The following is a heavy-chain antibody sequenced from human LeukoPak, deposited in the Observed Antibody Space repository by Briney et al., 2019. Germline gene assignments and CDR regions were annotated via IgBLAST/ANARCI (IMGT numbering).Heavy chain of an antibody. CDR2: IYYSGST. CDR3: ARELLWFGEYDWFDP. V-gene: IGHV4-39*07. D-gene: IGHD3-10*01. J-gene: IGHJ5*02. CDR1: GGSISSSGYY. Sequence: SETLSLTCTVSGGSISSSGYYWGWIRQPPGKGLEWIGSIYYSGSTYYNPSLKSRVTISVDTSKNQFSLKLSSVTAADTAVYYCARELLWFGEYDWFDPWGQGTLVTVSS.